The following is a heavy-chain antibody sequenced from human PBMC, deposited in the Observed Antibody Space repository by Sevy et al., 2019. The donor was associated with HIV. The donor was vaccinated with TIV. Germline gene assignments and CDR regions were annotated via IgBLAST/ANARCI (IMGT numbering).Heavy chain of an antibody. CDR1: GYTFTTYD. CDR2: MNPSRGNT. J-gene: IGHJ4*02. Sequence: ASVKVSCRTSGYTFTTYDINWVRHATGQGLEWMGWMNPSRGNTGSAQKFQGRLTMTRDTSTSTAYMELSSLESQDTAVYYCARRTGFGELLGLGYWGQGTLVTVSS. D-gene: IGHD3-10*01. V-gene: IGHV1-8*01. CDR3: ARRTGFGELLGLGY.